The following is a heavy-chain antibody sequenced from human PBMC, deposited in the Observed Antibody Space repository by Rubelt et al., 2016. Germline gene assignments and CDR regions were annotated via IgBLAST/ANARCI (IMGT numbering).Heavy chain of an antibody. CDR1: GYSISSGYY. CDR2: IDHSGST. CDR3: ARSHGGWYAWFDP. Sequence: QVQLQESGPGLVKPSETLSLTCTVSGYSISSGYYWGWIRQPPGKGLEWIGSIDHSGSTYYNPSLKSRCPISVDTSKNQLALKLSSVNAADTAVYYCARSHGGWYAWFDPWGQGTLVTVSS. D-gene: IGHD6-19*01. V-gene: IGHV4-38-2*02. J-gene: IGHJ5*02.